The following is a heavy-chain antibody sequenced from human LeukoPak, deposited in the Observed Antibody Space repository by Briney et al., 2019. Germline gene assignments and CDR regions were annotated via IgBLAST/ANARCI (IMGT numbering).Heavy chain of an antibody. D-gene: IGHD6-13*01. J-gene: IGHJ4*02. V-gene: IGHV5-51*01. CDR1: GYSFTSYR. CDR2: IYPGDSDT. Sequence: GESLKISCKGSGYSFTSYRIGWVRQMPGKGLEWMGIIYPGDSDTRYSPSFQGQVTISADKSISTAYLQWSSLKASDTAMYYCARPFSSWSYYFDYWGQGTLVTVSS. CDR3: ARPFSSWSYYFDY.